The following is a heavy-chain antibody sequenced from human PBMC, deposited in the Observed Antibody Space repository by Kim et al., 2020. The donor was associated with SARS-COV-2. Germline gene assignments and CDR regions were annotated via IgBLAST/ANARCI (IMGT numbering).Heavy chain of an antibody. J-gene: IGHJ6*02. D-gene: IGHD3-9*01. Sequence: GGSLRLSCAASGFTFSDYYMSWIRQAPGKGLEWVSYISSSGSTIYYADSVKGRFTISRDNAKNSLYLQMNSLRAEDTAVYYCAREVPYYDILTGYSTGFMDVWGQGTTVTVSS. CDR2: ISSSGSTI. CDR1: GFTFSDYY. CDR3: AREVPYYDILTGYSTGFMDV. V-gene: IGHV3-11*01.